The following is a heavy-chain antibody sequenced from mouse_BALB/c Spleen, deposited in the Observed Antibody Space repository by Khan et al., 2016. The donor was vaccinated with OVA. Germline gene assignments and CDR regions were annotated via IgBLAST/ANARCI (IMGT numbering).Heavy chain of an antibody. D-gene: IGHD4-1*01. CDR3: ARSDSGTVFDD. CDR2: IYPGYVNT. V-gene: IGHV1S56*01. J-gene: IGHJ2*01. CDR1: GYTFTSYY. Sequence: QVRLQQSGPELVKPGASVSISCTASGYTFTSYYIHWMKQRPGQGLEWIGWIYPGYVNTKYNEKFKGKATLTADKSSSTAYMQLSSLTSEDSAVYFCARSDSGTVFDDWGQGTTLTVSS.